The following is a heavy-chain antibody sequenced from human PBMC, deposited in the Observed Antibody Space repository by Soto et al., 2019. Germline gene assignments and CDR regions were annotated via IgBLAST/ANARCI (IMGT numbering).Heavy chain of an antibody. Sequence: PSETLSLTCTVSGGSVSISSNYWGWIRQPPGKGLEWIANIYYSGSTYYNPSLKSRVTISFDTSKNQFSLKLSSVTAADTAVYYCARQAAAPGIDLWFDPWGQGTLVTVSS. CDR2: IYYSGST. D-gene: IGHD6-13*01. CDR3: ARQAAAPGIDLWFDP. CDR1: GGSVSISSNY. J-gene: IGHJ5*02. V-gene: IGHV4-39*01.